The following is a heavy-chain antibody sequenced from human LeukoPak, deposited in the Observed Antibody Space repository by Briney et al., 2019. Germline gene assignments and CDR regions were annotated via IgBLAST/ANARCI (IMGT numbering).Heavy chain of an antibody. CDR3: ARDIGQELEFDY. J-gene: IGHJ4*02. CDR1: GYTFTVYY. Sequence: ASVKVSFTASGYTFTVYYMHWVRQAPGQGHEWMGWINPNSGGTNYAQKFQGRVTMTRDTSISTAYMELSRLRSVDTAVYYCARDIGQELEFDYWGQGTLVTVSS. D-gene: IGHD1-7*01. V-gene: IGHV1-2*02. CDR2: INPNSGGT.